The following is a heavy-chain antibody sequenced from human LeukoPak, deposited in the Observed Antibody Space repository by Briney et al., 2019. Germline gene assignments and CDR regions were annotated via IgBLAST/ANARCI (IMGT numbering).Heavy chain of an antibody. J-gene: IGHJ3*02. Sequence: PGGSLRLSCVASGFSFSGYAIHWVRQPPGKGLEWVALISYNGRRKDYADSVKGRVTISRDNSKNTLYLQMNSLRGEDTAVYYCARGGSYLSAFDIWGQGTMVTVSS. CDR3: ARGGSYLSAFDI. CDR1: GFSFSGYA. V-gene: IGHV3-30*14. D-gene: IGHD1-26*01. CDR2: ISYNGRRK.